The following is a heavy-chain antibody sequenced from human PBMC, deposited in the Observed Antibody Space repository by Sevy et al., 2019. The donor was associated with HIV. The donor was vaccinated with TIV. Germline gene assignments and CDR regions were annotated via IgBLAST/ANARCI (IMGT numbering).Heavy chain of an antibody. CDR3: TREERELIPYYFYYTDV. J-gene: IGHJ6*03. Sequence: GGFLRLSCTGSGFTFGDYAMSWVRQAPGKGLEWVGFIRSTIYGATTAYAASVEGRVDISRDDSRSTVYLQLNSLRTDDSAVYYCTREERELIPYYFYYTDVWGKGTTVTVSS. CDR2: IRSTIYGATT. V-gene: IGHV3-49*04. D-gene: IGHD1-1*01. CDR1: GFTFGDYA.